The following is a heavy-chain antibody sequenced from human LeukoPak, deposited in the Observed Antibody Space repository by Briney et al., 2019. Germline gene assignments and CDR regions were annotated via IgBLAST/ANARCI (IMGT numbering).Heavy chain of an antibody. V-gene: IGHV4-31*03. Sequence: PSETLSLTCNVSGGPINSGGYYWSWIRQHPGKGLEWLGYISNNGNTYYSPSFERRTSMSVDTSKNQFSLRLTLVTAADTAIYYCARTTVHPNKFDPWGQGTLVTVSS. CDR3: ARTTVHPNKFDP. CDR1: GGPINSGGYY. D-gene: IGHD1-1*01. CDR2: ISNNGNT. J-gene: IGHJ5*02.